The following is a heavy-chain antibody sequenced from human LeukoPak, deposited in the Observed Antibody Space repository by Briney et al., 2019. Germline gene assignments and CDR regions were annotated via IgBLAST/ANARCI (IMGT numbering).Heavy chain of an antibody. CDR1: GFTFSDYY. CDR2: ISNTGSTT. Sequence: GRSLRLSCAASGFTFSDYYMSWIRQAPGKGLEWVSYISNTGSTTQYADSVKGRFTISRDNAKNSLHLQMNSLRAEDTAVYYCARVRGSYSVDYWGQGTLVTVSS. D-gene: IGHD1-26*01. CDR3: ARVRGSYSVDY. J-gene: IGHJ4*02. V-gene: IGHV3-11*04.